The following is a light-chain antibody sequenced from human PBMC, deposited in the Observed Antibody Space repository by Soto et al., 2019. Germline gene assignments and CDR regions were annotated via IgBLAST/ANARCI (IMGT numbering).Light chain of an antibody. Sequence: EIVLTQSPATLSLSPGERATLACRASQSVSSYLAWYQQKPGQAPRLLIYDTSKRATGIPARFSGSGSGTDFTLTISSLEPEDFAVYYCQQRTNWPRSFTFGPGTKVDIK. J-gene: IGKJ3*01. CDR3: QQRTNWPRSFT. CDR2: DTS. CDR1: QSVSSY. V-gene: IGKV3-11*01.